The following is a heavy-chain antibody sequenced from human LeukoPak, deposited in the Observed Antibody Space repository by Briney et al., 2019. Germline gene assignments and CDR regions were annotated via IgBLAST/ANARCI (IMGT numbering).Heavy chain of an antibody. D-gene: IGHD3-10*01. CDR3: AKIWLTTEAVGFGELGGYFDY. Sequence: GGSLRLSCTASGFTFSSYAMSWVRQAPGKGLEWVSAISGSGGSTYYADSVKGRFTISRDNSKNTLYLQMNSLRAEDTAVYYCAKIWLTTEAVGFGELGGYFDYWGQGTLVTVSS. CDR2: ISGSGGST. V-gene: IGHV3-23*01. CDR1: GFTFSSYA. J-gene: IGHJ4*02.